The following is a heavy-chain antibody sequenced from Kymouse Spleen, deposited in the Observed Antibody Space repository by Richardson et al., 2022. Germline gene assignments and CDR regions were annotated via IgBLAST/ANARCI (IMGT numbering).Heavy chain of an antibody. CDR1: GFTFSSYG. Sequence: QVQLVESGGGVVQPGRSLRLSCAASGFTFSSYGMHWVRQAPGKGLEWVAVISYDGSNKYYADSVKGRFTISRDNSKNTLYLQMNSLRAEDTAVYYCAKVIAVAGGVYFDYWGQGTLVTVSS. J-gene: IGHJ4*02. V-gene: IGHV3-30*18. CDR2: ISYDGSNK. CDR3: AKVIAVAGGVYFDY. D-gene: IGHD6-19*01.